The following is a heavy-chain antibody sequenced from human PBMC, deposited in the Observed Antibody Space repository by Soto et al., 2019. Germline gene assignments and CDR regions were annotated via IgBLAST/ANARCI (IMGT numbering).Heavy chain of an antibody. CDR2: IIPIFGTA. CDR1: GGTFSSYA. J-gene: IGHJ6*02. Sequence: SVKVSCKASGGTFSSYAISWVRQAPGQGLEWMGGIIPIFGTANYAQKFQGRVTITADESTSTAYMELSSLRSEDTAVYYCARVIGSEYRHFSGRMDVWGQGTTVTVSS. V-gene: IGHV1-69*13. D-gene: IGHD6-6*01. CDR3: ARVIGSEYRHFSGRMDV.